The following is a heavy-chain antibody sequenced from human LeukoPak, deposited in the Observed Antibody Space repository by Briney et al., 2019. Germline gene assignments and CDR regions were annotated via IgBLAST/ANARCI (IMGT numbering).Heavy chain of an antibody. Sequence: SETLSLTCTVSGGSISSYYWSWIRQPAGKGLDWIGRIYTSGSTNYNPSLKSRVTMSLDTPKNQFSLKLSSVTAADTAVYYCARDPVYYGSGSSKYNRGYYYGMDVWGQGTTVTVSS. CDR1: GGSISSYY. J-gene: IGHJ6*02. D-gene: IGHD3-10*01. CDR2: IYTSGST. CDR3: ARDPVYYGSGSSKYNRGYYYGMDV. V-gene: IGHV4-4*07.